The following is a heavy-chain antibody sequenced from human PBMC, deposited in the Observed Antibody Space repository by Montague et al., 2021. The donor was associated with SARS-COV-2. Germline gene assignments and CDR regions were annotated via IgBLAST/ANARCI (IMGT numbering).Heavy chain of an antibody. CDR1: GGSIDNYF. V-gene: IGHV4-59*13. CDR3: ALSLRYFDWADAFDV. Sequence: SETRSLTCTASGGSIDNYFWSWIRQPPGKGLEWIGYIYNSGSTNXNPSLKSRVTMSGDTSNNQFSLKLSSVTAADTAMYYCALSLRYFDWADAFDVWGQGTMVTVSS. CDR2: IYNSGST. D-gene: IGHD3-9*01. J-gene: IGHJ3*01.